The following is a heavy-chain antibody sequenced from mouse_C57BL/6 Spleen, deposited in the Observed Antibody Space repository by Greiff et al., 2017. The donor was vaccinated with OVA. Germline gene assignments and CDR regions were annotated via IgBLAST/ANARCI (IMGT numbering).Heavy chain of an antibody. J-gene: IGHJ3*01. Sequence: QVQLQQSGAELVRPGTSVKMSCKASGYTFTNYWIGWAKQRPGHGLEWIGDIYPGGGYTNYNEKFKGKATLSADKSSSTAYMQFSSLTSEDSSIYYCARSGDYYKCAYWGQGTLVTVSA. CDR2: IYPGGGYT. V-gene: IGHV1-63*01. D-gene: IGHD1-1*01. CDR3: ARSGDYYKCAY. CDR1: GYTFTNYW.